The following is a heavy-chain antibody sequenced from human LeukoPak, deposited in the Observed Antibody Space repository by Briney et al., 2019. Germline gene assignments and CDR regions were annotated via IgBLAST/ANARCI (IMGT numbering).Heavy chain of an antibody. Sequence: GGSLRLSCSASGFTFSSYAMHWVRQAPGKGLEYVSAISSNGGSTYYADSVKGRFTISRDNSKNTLYLQMSSLRAEDTAVYYCVKILGYSSGRDFDYWGQETLVTVSS. D-gene: IGHD6-19*01. CDR2: ISSNGGST. J-gene: IGHJ4*02. CDR3: VKILGYSSGRDFDY. V-gene: IGHV3-64D*09. CDR1: GFTFSSYA.